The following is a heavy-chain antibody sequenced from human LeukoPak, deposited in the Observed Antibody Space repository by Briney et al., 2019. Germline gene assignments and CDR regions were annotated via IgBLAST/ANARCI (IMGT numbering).Heavy chain of an antibody. D-gene: IGHD1-26*01. CDR3: ARATGIVGATAIHYYYYYGMDV. V-gene: IGHV4-59*08. CDR2: IYYSGST. CDR1: GGSISSYY. Sequence: SETLSLTCTVSGGSISSYYWSWIRQPPGKGLEWIGYIYYSGSTNYNPSLKSRVTISVDTSKNQFSLKPSSVTAADTAVYYCARATGIVGATAIHYYYYYGMDVWGQGTTVTVSS. J-gene: IGHJ6*02.